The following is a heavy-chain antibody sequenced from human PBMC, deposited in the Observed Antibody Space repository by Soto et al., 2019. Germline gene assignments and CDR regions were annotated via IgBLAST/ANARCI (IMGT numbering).Heavy chain of an antibody. Sequence: PGGSLRLSCAASGFTFSSYGMHWVRQAPGKGLEWVAVISYDGSNKYYADSVKGRFTISRDNSKNTLYLQMNSLRAEDTAVYYCAKEEGYCSGGSCYGPDVWGQGTTVTVSS. J-gene: IGHJ6*02. CDR2: ISYDGSNK. CDR3: AKEEGYCSGGSCYGPDV. D-gene: IGHD2-15*01. V-gene: IGHV3-30*18. CDR1: GFTFSSYG.